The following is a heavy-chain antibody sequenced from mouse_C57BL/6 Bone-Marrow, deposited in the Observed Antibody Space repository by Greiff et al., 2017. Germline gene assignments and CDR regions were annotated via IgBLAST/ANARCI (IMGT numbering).Heavy chain of an antibody. J-gene: IGHJ2*01. Sequence: EVQLMESGEGLVKPGGSLKLSCAASGFTFSSYAMSWVRQTPEKRLEWVAYISSGGDYIYYADTVKGRFPISRDNARNTLYLQMSSLKSEDTAMYYCTRERGYGSSPYYFDYWGQGTTLTVSS. V-gene: IGHV5-9-1*02. D-gene: IGHD1-1*01. CDR2: ISSGGDYI. CDR3: TRERGYGSSPYYFDY. CDR1: GFTFSSYA.